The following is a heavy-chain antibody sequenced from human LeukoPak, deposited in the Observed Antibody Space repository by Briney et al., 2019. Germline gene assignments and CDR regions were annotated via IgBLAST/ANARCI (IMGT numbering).Heavy chain of an antibody. V-gene: IGHV3-23*01. J-gene: IGHJ4*02. CDR2: ISGGGGGT. D-gene: IGHD4-11*01. Sequence: GGSLRLSCAASGFIFSNYAMSWVRQAPGKGPEWVSGISGGGGGTYYADSVKGRFTISRANSKNTLYLQMKSLRVDDTAVYYCAKSVEHSNYRKFHDWGQGTLVTVPS. CDR1: GFIFSNYA. CDR3: AKSVEHSNYRKFHD.